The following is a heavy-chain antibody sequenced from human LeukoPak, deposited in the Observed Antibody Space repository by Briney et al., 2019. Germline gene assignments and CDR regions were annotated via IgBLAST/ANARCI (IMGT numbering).Heavy chain of an antibody. CDR3: ARGQGTVTTH. V-gene: IGHV4-34*01. D-gene: IGHD4-17*01. Sequence: PSETLSLTCAVYGGSFSGYYWGWIRQPPGKGLEWIGEINHSGSANYNPSLKSRVTISLDTSKNQFSLKLSSVTAADTAVYYCARGQGTVTTHWGQGTLVTVSS. J-gene: IGHJ4*02. CDR1: GGSFSGYY. CDR2: INHSGSA.